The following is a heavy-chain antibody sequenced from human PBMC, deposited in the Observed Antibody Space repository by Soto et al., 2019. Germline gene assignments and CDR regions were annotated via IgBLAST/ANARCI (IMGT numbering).Heavy chain of an antibody. CDR3: ARMDIVATGVDY. V-gene: IGHV5-51*01. D-gene: IGHD5-12*01. J-gene: IGHJ4*02. CDR2: IYPIDSDT. CDR1: GYSFTSNW. Sequence: PGESLKISCKGSGYSFTSNWIGWVRQMPGEGLEWVGIIYPIDSDTRYSPSFQGQVTISVDRSITTAYLQWSSLKASDTAIYYCARMDIVATGVDYWGQGTLVTVSS.